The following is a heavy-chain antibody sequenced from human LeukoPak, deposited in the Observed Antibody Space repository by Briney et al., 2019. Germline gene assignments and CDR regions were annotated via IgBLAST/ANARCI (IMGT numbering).Heavy chain of an antibody. D-gene: IGHD3-9*01. V-gene: IGHV3-73*01. CDR1: GFTFSGSA. CDR2: IRSKANSYAT. CDR3: TRLAYFDWLLYGYFDY. Sequence: GGSLRLSCVASGFTFSGSAMHWVRQASGKGLEWVGRIRSKANSYATAYTASVKGRFTISRDDSKNTAYLQINSLKTEDTAVYYCTRLAYFDWLLYGYFDYWGQGTLVTVSS. J-gene: IGHJ4*02.